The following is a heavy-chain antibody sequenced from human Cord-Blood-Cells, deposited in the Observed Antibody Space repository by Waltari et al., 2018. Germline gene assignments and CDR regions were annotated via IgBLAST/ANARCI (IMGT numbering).Heavy chain of an antibody. CDR3: AREKRGYSGYDY. CDR1: GFPFSSYW. J-gene: IGHJ4*02. D-gene: IGHD5-12*01. Sequence: EVQLVESGGGLVQPGGSLRLSCAASGFPFSSYWMSWVRQAPGKGLEWVANIKQDGREKYYVNSVKGRFTISRDNAKNSLYLQMNSLRAEDTAVYYCAREKRGYSGYDYWGQGTLVTVSS. V-gene: IGHV3-7*01. CDR2: IKQDGREK.